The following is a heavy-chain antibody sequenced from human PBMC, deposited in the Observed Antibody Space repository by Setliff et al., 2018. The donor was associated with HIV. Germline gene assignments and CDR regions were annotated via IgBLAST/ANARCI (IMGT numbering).Heavy chain of an antibody. J-gene: IGHJ4*02. CDR3: ARQCVRGYSYGQPLALYFFDY. D-gene: IGHD5-18*01. CDR1: GFTFNSYS. CDR2: ISSSNSYK. Sequence: GALRLSCAASGFTFNSYSMNWVRQAPGKGLEWVSSISSSNSYKHYADSVKGRFTISRDNAKNSLYLQMNSLRAEDTAVYYCARQCVRGYSYGQPLALYFFDYWGQGTLVTVSS. V-gene: IGHV3-21*04.